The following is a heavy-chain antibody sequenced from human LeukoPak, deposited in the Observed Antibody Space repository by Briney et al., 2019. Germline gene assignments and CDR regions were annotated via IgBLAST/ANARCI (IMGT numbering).Heavy chain of an antibody. V-gene: IGHV3-9*01. CDR3: AKDVGGYYDSSPAFDI. D-gene: IGHD3-22*01. CDR1: GFTFDDYA. Sequence: GRSLRLSCAASGFTFDDYAMHWVRQAPGKGLEWVSGISWNSGSIGYADSVKGRFTISRDNAKNSLYLQMNSLRAEDTALYYCAKDVGGYYDSSPAFDIWGQGTMVTVSS. CDR2: ISWNSGSI. J-gene: IGHJ3*02.